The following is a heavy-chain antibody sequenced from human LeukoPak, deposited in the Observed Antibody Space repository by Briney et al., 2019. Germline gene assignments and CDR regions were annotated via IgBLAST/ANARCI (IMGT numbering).Heavy chain of an antibody. J-gene: IGHJ3*02. Sequence: TGGSLRLSCAASGFTFSNYGMHWVRQAPGKGLEWVAFIRYDGSNKYYADSVKGRFTISRDNSKNTLYLQMNSLRAEDTAVFYCAKGGANVDTAMVTDIWGQGTMVTVSS. D-gene: IGHD5-18*01. CDR2: IRYDGSNK. CDR3: AKGGANVDTAMVTDI. CDR1: GFTFSNYG. V-gene: IGHV3-30*02.